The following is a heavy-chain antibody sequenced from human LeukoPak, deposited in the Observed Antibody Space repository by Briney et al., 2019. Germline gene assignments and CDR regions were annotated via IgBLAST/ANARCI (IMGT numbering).Heavy chain of an antibody. Sequence: GGSLRLSCAASGFTFDDYAKHWVRQAPGKGLEGVSLISWDGGSTYYADSVKGRFTISRDNSKNSLYLQMNSLRAEDTALYYCAKDSGSSGWYDEDYFDYWGQGTLVTVSS. CDR1: GFTFDDYA. V-gene: IGHV3-43D*03. D-gene: IGHD6-19*01. J-gene: IGHJ4*02. CDR2: ISWDGGST. CDR3: AKDSGSSGWYDEDYFDY.